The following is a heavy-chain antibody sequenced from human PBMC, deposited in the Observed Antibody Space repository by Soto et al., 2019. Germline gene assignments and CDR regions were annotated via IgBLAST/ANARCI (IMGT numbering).Heavy chain of an antibody. Sequence: VKGLEWVSSISTSSSYIYYADSVKGRFPISRDSAKTSLYLQMNSLRAEDTAVYLCAIEPAVGGTLSYYDMAVLRKGTTVTV. CDR3: AIEPAVGGTLSYYDMAV. V-gene: IGHV3-21*01. CDR2: ISTSSSYI. D-gene: IGHD6-19*01. J-gene: IGHJ6*03.